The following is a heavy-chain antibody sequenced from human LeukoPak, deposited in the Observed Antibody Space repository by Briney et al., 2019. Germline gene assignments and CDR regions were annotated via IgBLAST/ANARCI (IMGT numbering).Heavy chain of an antibody. Sequence: GGSLRLSCAASGFTFSSYSMNWVRRAPGKGLEWVSCISSSSSYIYYADSVKGRFTISRDNAKNTLYLQMNSLRAEDTAVYYCARGPLVRTNLFDYWGQGTLVTVSS. CDR1: GFTFSSYS. CDR2: ISSSSSYI. J-gene: IGHJ4*02. CDR3: ARGPLVRTNLFDY. D-gene: IGHD3-10*01. V-gene: IGHV3-21*01.